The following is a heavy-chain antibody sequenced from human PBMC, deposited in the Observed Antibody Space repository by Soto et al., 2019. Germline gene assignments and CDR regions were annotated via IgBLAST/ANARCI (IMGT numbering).Heavy chain of an antibody. CDR1: GGSSGGYD. J-gene: IGHJ6*03. V-gene: IGHV4-59*01. Sequence: SETLCVTCTVAGGSSGGYDWSWIRQPTGKGLEWIGYIYYSGSTTYNPSLKSRVTISVDTSKNQFSLKLSSVTAADTAVYYCARDRGYCSSTSCPMGYYYYMDVWGKGTTVTVSS. D-gene: IGHD2-2*01. CDR3: ARDRGYCSSTSCPMGYYYYMDV. CDR2: IYYSGST.